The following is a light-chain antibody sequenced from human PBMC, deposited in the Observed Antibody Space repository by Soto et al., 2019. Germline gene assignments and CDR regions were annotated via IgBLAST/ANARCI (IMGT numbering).Light chain of an antibody. Sequence: QSALTQPAFVSGSPGQSITISCTGTSSDVGSYNLVSWYQQHPGKAPKLMIYEGSKRPSGVSNRFSGSKSGNTASLTISGLQAEDEADYYCCSYAGSSTFRVFGGGTKLTVL. CDR3: CSYAGSSTFRV. V-gene: IGLV2-23*03. CDR1: SSDVGSYNL. J-gene: IGLJ2*01. CDR2: EGS.